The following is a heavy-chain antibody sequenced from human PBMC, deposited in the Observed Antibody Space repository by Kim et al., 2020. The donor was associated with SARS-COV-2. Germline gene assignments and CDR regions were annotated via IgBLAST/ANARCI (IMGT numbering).Heavy chain of an antibody. V-gene: IGHV3-48*02. CDR3: ARRRKTVAGRVAQNGYYFDY. D-gene: IGHD6-19*01. CDR2: ISSSSSTI. Sequence: GGSLRLSCAASGFTFSSYSMNWVRQAPGKGLEWVSYISSSSSTIYYADSVKGRFTISRDNAKNSLYLQMNSLRDEDTAVYYCARRRKTVAGRVAQNGYYFDYWGQGTLVTVSS. J-gene: IGHJ4*02. CDR1: GFTFSSYS.